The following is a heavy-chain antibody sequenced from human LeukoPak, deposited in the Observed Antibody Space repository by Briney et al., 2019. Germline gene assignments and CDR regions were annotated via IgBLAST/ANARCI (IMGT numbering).Heavy chain of an antibody. CDR3: AKDVLRGGY. CDR1: GFTFSTYG. CDR2: ILYDGSNK. J-gene: IGHJ4*02. D-gene: IGHD3-10*01. Sequence: PGGSLRLSCAASGFTFSTYGMHWVRQAPGKGLERVAFILYDGSNKYYADSVKGRFTISRDNSKNTLYLQMNSLRAEDTAVYYCAKDVLRGGYWGQGTLVTVSS. V-gene: IGHV3-30*02.